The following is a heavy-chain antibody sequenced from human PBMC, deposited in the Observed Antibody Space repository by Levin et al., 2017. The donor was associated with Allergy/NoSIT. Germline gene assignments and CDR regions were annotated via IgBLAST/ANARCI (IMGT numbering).Heavy chain of an antibody. V-gene: IGHV1-18*01. Sequence: ASVKVSCKASGYTFTSYGISWVRQAPGQGLEWMGWISAYNGNTNYAQKLQGRVTMTTDTSTSTAYMELRSLRSDDTAVYYCARAALDDFWSGYQYYFDYWGQGTLVTVSS. CDR3: ARAALDDFWSGYQYYFDY. CDR1: GYTFTSYG. J-gene: IGHJ4*02. CDR2: ISAYNGNT. D-gene: IGHD3-3*01.